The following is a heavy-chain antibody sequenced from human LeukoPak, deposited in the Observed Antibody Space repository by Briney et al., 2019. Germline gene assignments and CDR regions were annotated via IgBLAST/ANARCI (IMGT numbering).Heavy chain of an antibody. V-gene: IGHV1-69*01. D-gene: IGHD4-23*01. CDR1: GGTLSSYA. CDR3: ARDGTTVVTPGSEWFDP. CDR2: IIPIFGTA. Sequence: SVKVSCKASGGTLSSYAISWVRQAPGQGLEWMGGIIPIFGTANYAQKFQGRVTITADESTSTAYMELSSLRSEDTAVYYCARDGTTVVTPGSEWFDPWGQGTLVTVSS. J-gene: IGHJ5*02.